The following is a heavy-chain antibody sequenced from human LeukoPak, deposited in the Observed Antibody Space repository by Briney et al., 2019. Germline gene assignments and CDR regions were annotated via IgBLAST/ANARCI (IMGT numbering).Heavy chain of an antibody. D-gene: IGHD5-18*01. Sequence: SETLSLTCTVSGGSISSSSYYWGWIRQPPGKGLEWIGSIYYSGSTYYNPSLKSRVTISVDTSKNQFSLKLSSVTAADTAVYYCAREGAGYSYGNDYWGQGTLVTVSS. V-gene: IGHV4-39*07. CDR2: IYYSGST. CDR1: GGSISSSSYY. J-gene: IGHJ4*02. CDR3: AREGAGYSYGNDY.